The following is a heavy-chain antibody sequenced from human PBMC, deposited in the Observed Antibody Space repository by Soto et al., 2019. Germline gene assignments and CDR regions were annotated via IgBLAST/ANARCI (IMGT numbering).Heavy chain of an antibody. Sequence: GPGVKKPGASVKVSCKATGYTFRSYGVTWVRQAPGQGLEWMGWISGCNGNTEYAQKLQGRVTMTTDTSTSTVYMELRSLGSADTAVYYCARDRGVVTSGSAYYFDYWGQGTLVTVSS. CDR3: ARDRGVVTSGSAYYFDY. CDR2: ISGCNGNT. CDR1: GYTFRSYG. D-gene: IGHD2-2*01. V-gene: IGHV1-18*01. J-gene: IGHJ4*02.